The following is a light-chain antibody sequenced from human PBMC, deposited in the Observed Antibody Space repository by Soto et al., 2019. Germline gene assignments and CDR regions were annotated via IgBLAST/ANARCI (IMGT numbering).Light chain of an antibody. V-gene: IGKV3-15*01. CDR1: RSVNSN. CDR3: QQYNIWWT. Sequence: EIVMTQSPATLSVSPGERATLSCRASRSVNSNLAWYQQKPGQAPRLLIYGASTRATGIPARFSGSGSETEFTLTISSLQSEDFAVYYCQQYNIWWTFGQGTKVEIK. J-gene: IGKJ1*01. CDR2: GAS.